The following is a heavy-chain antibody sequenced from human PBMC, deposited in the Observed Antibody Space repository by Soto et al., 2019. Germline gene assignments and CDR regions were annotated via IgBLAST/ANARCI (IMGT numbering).Heavy chain of an antibody. CDR2: INPATGAA. J-gene: IGHJ3*02. Sequence: QLHLVQSGAVVKKPGASVTVSCSASGYPVTAYYMHWVRQAPGRGLEWMGGINPATGAAKYTQTFPGKVTMTRDPSTSTGFMELGGLTSGDTAVFFRAGGGGVGVAGSAAFDMWGQGTLVTVSS. D-gene: IGHD3-3*01. CDR1: GYPVTAYY. V-gene: IGHV1-2*02. CDR3: AGGGGVGVAGSAAFDM.